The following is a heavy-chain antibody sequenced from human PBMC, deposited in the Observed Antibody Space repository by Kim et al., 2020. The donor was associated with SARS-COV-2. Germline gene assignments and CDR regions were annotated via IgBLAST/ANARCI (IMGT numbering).Heavy chain of an antibody. V-gene: IGHV3-48*04. J-gene: IGHJ6*02. CDR2: ISSSSSTI. CDR3: AGAYCSSTSCPLIGMDV. D-gene: IGHD2-2*01. CDR1: GFTFSSYS. Sequence: GGSLRLSCAASGFTFSSYSMNWVRQAPGKGLEWVSYISSSSSTIYYADSVKGRFTISRDNAKNSLYLQMNSLRAEDTAVYYCAGAYCSSTSCPLIGMDVWGQGTTVTVSS.